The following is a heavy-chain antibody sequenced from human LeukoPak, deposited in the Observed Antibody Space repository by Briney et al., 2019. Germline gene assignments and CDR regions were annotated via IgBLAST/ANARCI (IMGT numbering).Heavy chain of an antibody. V-gene: IGHV4-59*12. CDR1: GGSISSYY. CDR3: AREVVAGPFDY. Sequence: SETLSLTCTVSGGSISSYYWSWIRQPPGKGLEWIGEIYHSGSTNYNPSLKSRVTISVDKSKNQFSLKLSSVTAADTAVYYCAREVVAGPFDYWGQGTLVTVSS. CDR2: IYHSGST. J-gene: IGHJ4*02. D-gene: IGHD2-15*01.